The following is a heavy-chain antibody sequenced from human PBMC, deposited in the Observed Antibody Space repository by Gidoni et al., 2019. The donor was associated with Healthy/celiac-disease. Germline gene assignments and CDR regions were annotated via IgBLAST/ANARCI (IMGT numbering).Heavy chain of an antibody. CDR3: TTDLEGSSAGDY. V-gene: IGHV3-15*01. Sequence: EVQLVESGGGLVKPGGSLRLSCAASGFTFRNAWMSWVRQAPGKGLEWVGRIKSKTDGGTTDYAAPVKGRFTISRDDSKNTLYLQMNSLKTEDTAVYYCTTDLEGSSAGDYWGQGTLVTVSS. CDR2: IKSKTDGGTT. CDR1: GFTFRNAW. J-gene: IGHJ4*02. D-gene: IGHD6-6*01.